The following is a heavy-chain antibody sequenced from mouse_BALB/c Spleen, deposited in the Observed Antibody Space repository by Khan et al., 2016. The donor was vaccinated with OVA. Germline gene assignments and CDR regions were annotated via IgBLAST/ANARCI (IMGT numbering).Heavy chain of an antibody. Sequence: EVQLQESGPGLVKPSQSLTLSCTASGYSITSDYVWNWIRQPPGSILEWRGFIHYSGSTSYNPSFKSRISITRDTSKNTFYLQLNYVTTEDTATYYCARRGVWGQGTTVTVSS. CDR3: ARRGV. CDR1: GYSITSDYV. J-gene: IGHJ1*01. CDR2: IHYSGST. V-gene: IGHV3-2*02.